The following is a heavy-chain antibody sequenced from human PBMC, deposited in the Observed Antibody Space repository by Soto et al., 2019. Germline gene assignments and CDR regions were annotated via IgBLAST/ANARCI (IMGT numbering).Heavy chain of an antibody. CDR3: ARLRGSTWYVDY. V-gene: IGHV3-11*06. D-gene: IGHD6-13*01. CDR1: GFTFSDYY. Sequence: ESGGALVRPGGSLRLSCAASGFTFSDYYMSWIRQAPGKGLEWVSYISTSTGYTNYADSVKGRFTISRDNAKNSLFLQMNSLRAEDTAVYYCARLRGSTWYVDYWGQGTLVTVSS. CDR2: ISTSTGYT. J-gene: IGHJ4*02.